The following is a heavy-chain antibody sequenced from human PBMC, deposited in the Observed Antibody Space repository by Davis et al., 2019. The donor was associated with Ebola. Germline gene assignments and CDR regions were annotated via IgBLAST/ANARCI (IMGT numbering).Heavy chain of an antibody. J-gene: IGHJ4*02. D-gene: IGHD3-10*01. CDR2: IIPILGIA. Sequence: SVKVSCKASGGTFSSYAISWVRQAPGQGLEWMGGIIPILGIANYAQKFQGRVTITADESTSTAYMELSSLRSEDTAVYYCARDPYYGSGSYYADYWGQGTLVTVSS. CDR3: ARDPYYGSGSYYADY. CDR1: GGTFSSYA. V-gene: IGHV1-69*10.